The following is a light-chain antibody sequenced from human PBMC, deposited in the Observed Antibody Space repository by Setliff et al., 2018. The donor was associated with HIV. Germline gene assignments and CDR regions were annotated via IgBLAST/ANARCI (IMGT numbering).Light chain of an antibody. Sequence: QSVLTQPASVSGSPGQSITISCTGTSSDVGRYNYVSWYQQHPGKVPQLIIFDVTIRPSGVSIRFSGSKSGNTASLTISGLQAEDEADYYCSSFTGTRKFVFGTGTKVTVL. CDR1: SSDVGRYNY. V-gene: IGLV2-14*03. J-gene: IGLJ1*01. CDR2: DVT. CDR3: SSFTGTRKFV.